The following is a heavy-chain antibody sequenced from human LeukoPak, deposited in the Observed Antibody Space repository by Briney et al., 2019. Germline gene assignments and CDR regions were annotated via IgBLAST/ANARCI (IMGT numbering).Heavy chain of an antibody. CDR1: GYSVAGYN. CDR3: AKDLRSWPYPDTWTGSYYYYYMDV. J-gene: IGHJ6*03. CDR2: VNPSSGGT. Sequence: EASVRVSCKASGYSVAGYNIHWLRQAPGQGFEWMGWVNPSSGGTLYAQKFQGRVTMTRDTSINTAHMELSSLTSDDTAVYYCAKDLRSWPYPDTWTGSYYYYYMDVWGTGTTVTVSS. D-gene: IGHD3/OR15-3a*01. V-gene: IGHV1-2*02.